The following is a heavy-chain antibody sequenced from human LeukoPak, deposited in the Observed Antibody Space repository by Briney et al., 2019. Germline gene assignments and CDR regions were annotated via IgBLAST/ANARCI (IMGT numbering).Heavy chain of an antibody. CDR1: GFTVSSNY. V-gene: IGHV3-66*02. D-gene: IGHD5-18*01. CDR3: ARSGYPKLNYSDY. Sequence: GGSLRLSCAASGFTVSSNYMSWVRQAPGKGLERVSVIYSGGSTYYADSVKGRFTISRDNSKNTLYLQMNSLRAEDTAVYYCARSGYPKLNYSDYWGQGTLVTVSS. CDR2: IYSGGST. J-gene: IGHJ4*02.